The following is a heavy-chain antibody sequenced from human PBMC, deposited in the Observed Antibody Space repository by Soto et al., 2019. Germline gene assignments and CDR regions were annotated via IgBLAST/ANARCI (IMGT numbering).Heavy chain of an antibody. CDR2: ISWNSGSI. J-gene: IGHJ4*02. Sequence: EVQLVESGGGLVQPGRSLRLSCPASGFTFDDYAMHWVRQAPVKGLEWVSGISWNSGSIGYADSVQGRFTISRDTAKKSLYLQMNSLRAEDTDLYYCAKDIAPHSRGWYQSWGQGTMVTVSS. V-gene: IGHV3-9*01. CDR1: GFTFDDYA. D-gene: IGHD6-19*01. CDR3: AKDIAPHSRGWYQS.